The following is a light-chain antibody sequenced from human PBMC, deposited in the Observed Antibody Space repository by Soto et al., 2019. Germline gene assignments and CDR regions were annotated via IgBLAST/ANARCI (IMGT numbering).Light chain of an antibody. Sequence: EIVLTQSPGTLSLSPGERATLWFRASQSVSSDYLAWYQQKPGQAPRLLIYGASSRATGIPDRFSGSGSGTEFTLTISRLEAEDFAVYYCQEYGCSPGTFGGGTKVDIK. CDR3: QEYGCSPGT. V-gene: IGKV3-20*01. J-gene: IGKJ4*01. CDR1: QSVSSDY. CDR2: GAS.